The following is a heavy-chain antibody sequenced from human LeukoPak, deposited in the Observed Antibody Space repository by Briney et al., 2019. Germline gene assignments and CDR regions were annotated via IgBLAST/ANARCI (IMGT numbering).Heavy chain of an antibody. CDR3: ARDPGAATTPSNWFDP. Sequence: GGSLRLSCAASGITFSTYTMNWVRQAPGKGLEWVSSISSSSTYIYYADSVKGRFTISRDNAKNSLYLQMNSLRAEDTAVYYCARDPGAATTPSNWFDPWGQGTLVTVSS. CDR2: ISSSSTYI. J-gene: IGHJ5*02. CDR1: GITFSTYT. V-gene: IGHV3-21*01. D-gene: IGHD4-17*01.